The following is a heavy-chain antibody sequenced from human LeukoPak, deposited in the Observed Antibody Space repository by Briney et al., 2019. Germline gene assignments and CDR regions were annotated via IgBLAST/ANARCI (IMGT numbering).Heavy chain of an antibody. J-gene: IGHJ6*03. CDR3: ARGWKSYHYMDV. CDR2: IIPILGIA. Sequence: SVTLSCSSSASTFSSYTISWVRQAPGQGLEWMGRIIPILGIANYAHKFPGRVTITTDKSTSTAYMELSSLRSEDAAVYYCARGWKSYHYMDVWGKGTTVTVPS. D-gene: IGHD1-1*01. CDR1: ASTFSSYT. V-gene: IGHV1-69*02.